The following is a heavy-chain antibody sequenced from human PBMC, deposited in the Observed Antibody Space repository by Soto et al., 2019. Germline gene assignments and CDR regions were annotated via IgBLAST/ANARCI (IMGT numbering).Heavy chain of an antibody. J-gene: IGHJ2*01. CDR2: VKQDGSEK. D-gene: IGHD6-6*01. Sequence: EVQLVESGGGLVQPGGSLRLSCVASGFTFSSYWMSWVRQAPGKGPEWVANVKQDGSEKYYVDSVKGRFTISRDNAKNSLYLQMNSLRDEDTAVYYCAGSSSSWYFEVWGRGTLVTVSS. CDR3: AGSSSSWYFEV. V-gene: IGHV3-7*01. CDR1: GFTFSSYW.